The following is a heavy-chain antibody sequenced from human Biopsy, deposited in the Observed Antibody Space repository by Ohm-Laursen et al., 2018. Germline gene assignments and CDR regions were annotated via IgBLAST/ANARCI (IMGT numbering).Heavy chain of an antibody. CDR2: FAPENGKT. CDR3: AADINVWNVNY. Sequence: ASAKVSCKVSGYTLTELSMHWVRQAPGKGLEWMGGFAPENGKTVYAQNFQARVSMTEDTSTDTAYMELRSLRSEDTAVYYCAADINVWNVNYWGQGTQVTVSS. J-gene: IGHJ4*02. CDR1: GYTLTELS. V-gene: IGHV1-24*01. D-gene: IGHD1-1*01.